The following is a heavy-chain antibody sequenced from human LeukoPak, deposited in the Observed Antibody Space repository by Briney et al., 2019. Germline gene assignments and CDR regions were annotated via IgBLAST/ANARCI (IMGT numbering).Heavy chain of an antibody. CDR3: ARGGLEPVDY. D-gene: IGHD5-24*01. CDR1: GFTFSSYA. CDR2: SGSGGNA. V-gene: IGHV3-23*01. J-gene: IGHJ4*02. Sequence: GGSLRLSCAASGFTFSSYAMSWVRQAPGKGLEWVSVSGSGGNAYYADSVKGRFTISRDNAKNILYLEVNSLRTDDTAVYYCARGGLEPVDYWGQGTLVTVSS.